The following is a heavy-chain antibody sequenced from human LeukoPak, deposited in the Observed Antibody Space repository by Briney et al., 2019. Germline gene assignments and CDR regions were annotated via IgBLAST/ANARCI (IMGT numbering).Heavy chain of an antibody. CDR1: GFTFSSYG. Sequence: GGSLRLSCAASGFTFSSYGMHWVRQAPGKGLEWVAVISYDGSNKYYADSVKGRFTISRDNSKNTLYLQMNSLRAEDTAVYYCAKVVGDSSSWYGAYYYYYYGMDVWGQGTTVTVSS. V-gene: IGHV3-30*18. CDR2: ISYDGSNK. J-gene: IGHJ6*02. D-gene: IGHD6-13*01. CDR3: AKVVGDSSSWYGAYYYYYYGMDV.